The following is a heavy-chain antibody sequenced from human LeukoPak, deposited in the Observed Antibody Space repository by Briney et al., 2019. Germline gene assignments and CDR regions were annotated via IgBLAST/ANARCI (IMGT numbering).Heavy chain of an antibody. CDR1: GFTFSSYA. Sequence: PGGSLRLSCAASGFTFSSYAMHWVRQAPGKGLEWVAVISYDGSNKYYADSVKGRFTISRDNSKNTLYLQMNSLRAEDTAVYYCASEDYSNYVSLGYWGQGTLVTVSS. V-gene: IGHV3-30-3*01. CDR3: ASEDYSNYVSLGY. J-gene: IGHJ4*02. D-gene: IGHD4-11*01. CDR2: ISYDGSNK.